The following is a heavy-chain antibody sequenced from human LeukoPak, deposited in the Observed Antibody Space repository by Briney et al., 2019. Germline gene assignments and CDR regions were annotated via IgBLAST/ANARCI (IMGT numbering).Heavy chain of an antibody. J-gene: IGHJ4*02. CDR2: IPYDGSNK. CDR3: ARGLQYYYGSGSYPYYFDY. CDR1: GFTFSSYA. V-gene: IGHV3-30*04. Sequence: PGRSLRLSCAASGFTFSSYAMHWVRQAPGKGLEWVAVIPYDGSNKYYADSVKGRFTISRDNSKNTLYLQMNSLRAEDTAVYYCARGLQYYYGSGSYPYYFDYWGQGTLVTVSS. D-gene: IGHD3-10*01.